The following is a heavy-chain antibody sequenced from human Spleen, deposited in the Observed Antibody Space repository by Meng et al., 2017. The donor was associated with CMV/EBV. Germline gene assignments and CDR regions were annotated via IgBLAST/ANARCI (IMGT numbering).Heavy chain of an antibody. CDR2: ISGSGGST. CDR1: GFTFSSYA. D-gene: IGHD3-10*01. Sequence: CGVSGFTFSSYAMSWVRQAPGKGLEWVSAISGSGGSTYYADSVKGRFTISRDNSKNTLYLQMNSLRAEDTAVYYCAKGSGSYYTDFDYWGQGTLVTVSS. V-gene: IGHV3-23*01. J-gene: IGHJ4*02. CDR3: AKGSGSYYTDFDY.